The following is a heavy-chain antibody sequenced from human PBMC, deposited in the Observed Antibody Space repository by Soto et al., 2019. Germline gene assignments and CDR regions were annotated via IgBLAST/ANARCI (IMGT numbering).Heavy chain of an antibody. D-gene: IGHD3-10*01. Sequence: PGGSLKLSCEASGLPVSSNYMGWVRRAPGKGLEWVSVIYSGGSTYYADSVKGRFTISRHNSKNTLYLQMNSLRAEDTAVYYCARGRGGYYYYMDVWGKGTTVTVSS. CDR1: GLPVSSNY. J-gene: IGHJ6*03. V-gene: IGHV3-53*04. CDR3: ARGRGGYYYYMDV. CDR2: IYSGGST.